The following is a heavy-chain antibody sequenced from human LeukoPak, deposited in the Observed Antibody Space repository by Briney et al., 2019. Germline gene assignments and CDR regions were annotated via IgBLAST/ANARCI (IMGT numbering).Heavy chain of an antibody. J-gene: IGHJ4*01. D-gene: IGHD4/OR15-4a*01. V-gene: IGHV3-23*01. CDR3: AKDQGSGHGAYTWGTFDF. CDR2: ISGNGDYT. CDR1: GFAFSSFA. Sequence: PGGSLRLSCVASGFAFSSFAMSWFRQAPGKRLEWVSSISGNGDYTYYADSVKGRFTISRDNFKSTLYLQMNSLRVEDTAGYYCAKDQGSGHGAYTWGTFDFWGLETLVTVSS.